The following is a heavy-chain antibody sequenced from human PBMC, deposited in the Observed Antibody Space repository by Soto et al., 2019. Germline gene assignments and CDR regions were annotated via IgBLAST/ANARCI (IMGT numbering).Heavy chain of an antibody. V-gene: IGHV5-51*01. Sequence: GESLKLSCKGSGYSLTSYWIGWVRQMPGKGLEWMGIIYPGDSDTRYSPSFQGQVTISADKSISTAYLRWSSLKASDTAMYYCATTIRGYCSGGSCRYGMDVWGQGTTVTVSS. CDR2: IYPGDSDT. CDR1: GYSLTSYW. CDR3: ATTIRGYCSGGSCRYGMDV. D-gene: IGHD2-15*01. J-gene: IGHJ6*02.